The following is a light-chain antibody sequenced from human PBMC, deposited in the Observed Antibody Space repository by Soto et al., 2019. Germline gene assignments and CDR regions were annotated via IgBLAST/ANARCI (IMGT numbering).Light chain of an antibody. CDR2: LGF. J-gene: IGKJ2*01. V-gene: IGKV2-28*01. CDR3: MQAIQTPYT. CDR1: QRLLHSNGNNF. Sequence: EIVMTQSPPSLTVTPGEPASISCRSSQRLLHSNGNNFLDWYLQKPGQSPQLLIYLGFNRASGVPDRVSGSGAGTDFTLKISRVEAEDVGVYYCMQAIQTPYTFCQGTKLEIK.